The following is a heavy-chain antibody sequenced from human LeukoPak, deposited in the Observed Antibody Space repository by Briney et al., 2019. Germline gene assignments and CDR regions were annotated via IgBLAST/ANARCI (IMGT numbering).Heavy chain of an antibody. Sequence: RASVKVSCKASGYTFTSYYMHWVRQAPGQGLEWMGLINPTGGSTGYAQKFQGRVTMTRDMSTSTAYMELRSLRSDDTAVYYCARDQGLWFGELLSARVDYWGQGTLVTVSS. CDR2: INPTGGST. D-gene: IGHD3-10*01. J-gene: IGHJ4*02. CDR1: GYTFTSYY. CDR3: ARDQGLWFGELLSARVDY. V-gene: IGHV1-46*01.